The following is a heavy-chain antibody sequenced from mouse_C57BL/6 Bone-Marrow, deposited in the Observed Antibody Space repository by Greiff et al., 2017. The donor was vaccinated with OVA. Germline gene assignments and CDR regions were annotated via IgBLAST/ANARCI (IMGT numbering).Heavy chain of an antibody. CDR3: ARYRYVHDDMDY. D-gene: IGHD2-2*01. V-gene: IGHV7-3*01. CDR2: IRNKANGYTT. CDR1: GFTFTDYY. J-gene: IGHJ4*01. Sequence: EVMLVESGGGLVQPGGSLSLSCAASGFTFTDYYMSWVRQPPGKALEWLGFIRNKANGYTTEYSASVKGPFTISRDNSQSLLSLQMDAVIADDSAAYYCARYRYVHDDMDYWGQGTSVTVSS.